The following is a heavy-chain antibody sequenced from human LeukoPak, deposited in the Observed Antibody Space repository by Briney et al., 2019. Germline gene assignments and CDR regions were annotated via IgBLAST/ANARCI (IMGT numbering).Heavy chain of an antibody. CDR2: SYYSGST. J-gene: IGHJ4*02. CDR1: GGSISSSSYY. V-gene: IGHV4-39*01. Sequence: SETLSLTCPVSGGSISSSSYYWGWIRQPPWKGLEWIGSSYYSGSTYYNPSLKSRVTISVDTSKNQFSLKLSSVTAADTAVYYCARLAGYYGFDYWGQGTLVTVSS. D-gene: IGHD3-9*01. CDR3: ARLAGYYGFDY.